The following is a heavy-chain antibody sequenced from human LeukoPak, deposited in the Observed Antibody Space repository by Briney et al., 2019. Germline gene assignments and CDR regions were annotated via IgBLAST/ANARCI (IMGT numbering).Heavy chain of an antibody. CDR1: GGSISSYY. Sequence: SETLSLTCTVSGGSISSYYWSWIRQPPGKGLEWIGYIYYSGSGSTNYNPSLKSRVTISADTSKNQFSLKLSSVTATDTAVYYCARTYSSSRYDWGQGTLVTVSS. D-gene: IGHD6-13*01. CDR3: ARTYSSSRYD. J-gene: IGHJ4*02. CDR2: IYYSGSGST. V-gene: IGHV4-59*12.